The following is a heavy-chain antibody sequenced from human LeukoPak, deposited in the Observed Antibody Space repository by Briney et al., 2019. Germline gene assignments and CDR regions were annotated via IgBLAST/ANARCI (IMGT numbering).Heavy chain of an antibody. J-gene: IGHJ4*02. D-gene: IGHD3-9*01. CDR2: INHSGST. Sequence: PSETLSLTCAVYGGSFSGYYWSWIRQPPGKGLEWIGEINHSGSTNYNPSLKSRVTISVDTSKNQFSLKLSSVTAADTAVYYCASFDWLVTNTVGWGQETLVTVSS. V-gene: IGHV4-34*01. CDR1: GGSFSGYY. CDR3: ASFDWLVTNTVG.